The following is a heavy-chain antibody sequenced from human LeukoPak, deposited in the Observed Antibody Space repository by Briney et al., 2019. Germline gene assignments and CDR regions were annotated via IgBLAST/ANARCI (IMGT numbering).Heavy chain of an antibody. Sequence: PGGSLRLSCAASGFAFSSYSMNWVRQAPGKGLEWVSSISSSSSYIYYADSVKGRFTISRDNAKNSLYLQMNSLRAEDTAVYYCARDRDWGFYLFDYWGQGTLVTVSS. J-gene: IGHJ4*02. D-gene: IGHD7-27*01. CDR1: GFAFSSYS. CDR2: ISSSSSYI. V-gene: IGHV3-21*01. CDR3: ARDRDWGFYLFDY.